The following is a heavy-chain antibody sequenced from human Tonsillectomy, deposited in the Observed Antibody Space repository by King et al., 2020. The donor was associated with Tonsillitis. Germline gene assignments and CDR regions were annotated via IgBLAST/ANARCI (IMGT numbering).Heavy chain of an antibody. V-gene: IGHV1-18*01. CDR3: ARSVSTHSSSWSLFT. D-gene: IGHD6-13*01. J-gene: IGHJ4*02. CDR2: ISVYNGNT. Sequence: QLVQSGAEVKKPGASVKVSCKAFGYTFASYGITWVRQAPGQGLEWMGWISVYNGNTNYAQKLQGRVSMTTDTSTSTAYMELRSLRSDDTAVYYCARSVSTHSSSWSLFTWGQGTLVTVSS. CDR1: GYTFASYG.